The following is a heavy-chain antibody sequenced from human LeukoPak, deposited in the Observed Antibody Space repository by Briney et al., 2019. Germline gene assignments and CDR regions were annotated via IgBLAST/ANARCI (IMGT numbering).Heavy chain of an antibody. V-gene: IGHV4-39*01. CDR3: ARQVVAVAGTGYFDY. Sequence: SETLSLTCSVSGGSISKSNHYWGWIRQPPGKGLEWIGSIYYSGSTYYNASLKSRGTISVDTSKNQFSLKLNSVTAADTAVYFCARQVVAVAGTGYFDYWGQGTLVTVSS. J-gene: IGHJ4*02. CDR2: IYYSGST. CDR1: GGSISKSNHY. D-gene: IGHD6-19*01.